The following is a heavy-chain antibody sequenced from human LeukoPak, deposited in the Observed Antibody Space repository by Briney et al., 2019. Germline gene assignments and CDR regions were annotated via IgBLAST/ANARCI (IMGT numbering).Heavy chain of an antibody. CDR2: IYYSGST. J-gene: IGHJ6*02. D-gene: IGHD3/OR15-3a*01. CDR1: RGSLSSYY. Sequence: SETPSLTCTVSRGSLSSYYWSWIRQPPGQGLEWIGYIYYSGSTNYNPSLKSRVTMSLDTSKNQFSLKLSSVTAADTAVYYCARSWTGYYKNYYYGMDVWGQGTTVTVSS. CDR3: ARSWTGYYKNYYYGMDV. V-gene: IGHV4-59*01.